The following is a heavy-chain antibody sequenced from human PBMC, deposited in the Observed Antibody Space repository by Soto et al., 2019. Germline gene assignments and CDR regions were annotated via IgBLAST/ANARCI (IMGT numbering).Heavy chain of an antibody. V-gene: IGHV4-59*01. J-gene: IGHJ5*02. CDR2: IYYSGSP. CDR3: ARDRSALPTMLGMNWFDP. CDR1: GGSISRYY. D-gene: IGHD2-21*02. Sequence: KTSETLSLTCPVPGGSISRYYWSWIRQPPGKGLEWIGHIYYSGSPNYNPSLKSRVTISVDTSKNQFSLKLSSVTAADTAVYYCARDRSALPTMLGMNWFDPWGQGTLVTVSS.